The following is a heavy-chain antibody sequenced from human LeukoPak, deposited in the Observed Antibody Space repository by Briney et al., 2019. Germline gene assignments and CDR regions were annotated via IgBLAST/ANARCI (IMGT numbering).Heavy chain of an antibody. V-gene: IGHV1-69*04. CDR1: GGTFSSYA. D-gene: IGHD6-19*01. Sequence: SVTVSCKASGGTFSSYAISWVRQAPGQGLEWMGRIIPILGIANYAQKFQGRVTITADKSTSTAYMELSSPRSEDTAVYYCARVRGSVAGMVFDYWGQGTLVTVSS. J-gene: IGHJ4*02. CDR2: IIPILGIA. CDR3: ARVRGSVAGMVFDY.